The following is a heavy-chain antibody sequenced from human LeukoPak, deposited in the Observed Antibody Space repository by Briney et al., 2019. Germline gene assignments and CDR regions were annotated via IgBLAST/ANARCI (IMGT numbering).Heavy chain of an antibody. CDR2: INVDGSAG. CDR1: GFTFSSLW. D-gene: IGHD3-10*01. CDR3: AVSGVH. Sequence: GGSLRLSCEVSGFTFSSLWMSWARQGPGKGLEWVATINVDGSAGYYVGSVKGRFTISRDNVKSSLYLHMSSLRVADTAVYYCAVSGVHWGQGTLVTVSS. J-gene: IGHJ4*02. V-gene: IGHV3-7*01.